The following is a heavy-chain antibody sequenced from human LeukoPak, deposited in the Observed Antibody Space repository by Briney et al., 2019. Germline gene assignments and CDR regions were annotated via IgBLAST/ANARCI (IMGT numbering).Heavy chain of an antibody. D-gene: IGHD4-17*01. CDR1: GGSFSGYY. CDR3: AGAPRDYGDYIALDY. J-gene: IGHJ4*02. Sequence: SETLSLTCAVYGGSFSGYYWSWIRQPPGKGLEWIGEINHSGSTNYNPSLKSRVTISVDTSKNQFSLKLSSVTAADTAVYYCAGAPRDYGDYIALDYWGQGTLVTVSS. V-gene: IGHV4-34*01. CDR2: INHSGST.